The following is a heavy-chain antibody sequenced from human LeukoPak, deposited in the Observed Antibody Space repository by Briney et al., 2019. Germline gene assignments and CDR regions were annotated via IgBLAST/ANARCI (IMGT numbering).Heavy chain of an antibody. J-gene: IGHJ4*02. CDR3: ARDRQEGAHDY. V-gene: IGHV4-59*01. Sequence: PSETLSLTCTVSGGSISSYYWSWIRQPPGKGLEWIGYIYYSGSTNYNPSLKSRVTISVDTSKNQFSLKLSSVTAADTAVYYCARDRQEGAHDYWGQGTLVTVSS. D-gene: IGHD1-26*01. CDR2: IYYSGST. CDR1: GGSISSYY.